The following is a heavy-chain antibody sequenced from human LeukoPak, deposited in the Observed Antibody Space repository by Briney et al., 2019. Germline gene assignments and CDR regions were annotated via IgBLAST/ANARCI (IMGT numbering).Heavy chain of an antibody. Sequence: GGSLRLSCAASGFTFSSYEMNWVRQAPGKGLEWVSYISSSGSTIYYADSVKGRFTISRDNAKNSLYLQMNSLRAEDTAVYYCARDPGYSSSWYSSYYYYYMDVWGKGTTVTVSS. V-gene: IGHV3-48*03. CDR3: ARDPGYSSSWYSSYYYYYMDV. CDR1: GFTFSSYE. CDR2: ISSSGSTI. D-gene: IGHD6-13*01. J-gene: IGHJ6*03.